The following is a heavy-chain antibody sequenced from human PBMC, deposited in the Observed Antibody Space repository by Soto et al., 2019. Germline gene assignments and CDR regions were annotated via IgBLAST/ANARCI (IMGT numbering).Heavy chain of an antibody. D-gene: IGHD2-15*01. CDR1: GYTFTRYT. V-gene: IGHV1-3*01. CDR2: INPDNGNT. J-gene: IGHJ5*02. CDR3: ARGIATGQLDP. Sequence: ASVKVSCKASGYTFTRYTMNWVRQAPGQRLEWMGWINPDNGNTKSSQKFQDRVIITRNTSASTAYMDLSSLRSEDTAVYYCARGIATGQLDPWGQGTLVTVSS.